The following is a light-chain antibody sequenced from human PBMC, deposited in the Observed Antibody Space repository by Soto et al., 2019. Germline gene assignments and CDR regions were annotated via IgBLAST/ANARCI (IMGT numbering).Light chain of an antibody. Sequence: EIVMTQSPATLSVSPGERATLSCRASQSVSSNLAWYQQKPGQAPRLLIYGASTRATGIPARFSGSGSGTEFTLTISSLQSEDFAVYYCQHFRTFGQGTKLEIK. CDR1: QSVSSN. CDR2: GAS. V-gene: IGKV3-15*01. CDR3: QHFRT. J-gene: IGKJ2*01.